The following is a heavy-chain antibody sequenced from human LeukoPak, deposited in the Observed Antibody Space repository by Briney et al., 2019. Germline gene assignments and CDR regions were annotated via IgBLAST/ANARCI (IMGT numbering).Heavy chain of an antibody. J-gene: IGHJ6*03. D-gene: IGHD2-15*01. CDR3: ARVITVAATRYYYYMDV. CDR2: ISSSGSTI. CDR1: GFTFSSYE. V-gene: IGHV3-48*03. Sequence: GGSLRLSCAASGFTFSSYEMNWVRQAPGKGLEWVSYISSSGSTIYYADSVKGRFTISRDNAKNSLYLQMNSLRAEDTAVYYCARVITVAATRYYYYMDVWGKGTTVTISS.